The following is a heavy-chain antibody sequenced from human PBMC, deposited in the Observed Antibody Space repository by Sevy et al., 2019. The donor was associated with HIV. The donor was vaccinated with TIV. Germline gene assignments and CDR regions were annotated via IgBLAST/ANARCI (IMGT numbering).Heavy chain of an antibody. Sequence: GGSLRLSCTASGFTFSRYATYWVRQAPGKGLEWVAVISHDGNNKDYADSVKGRFTISRDNSKNTLYMQMTSLRAEDTAFYYCASHYYDYTGYYYPLHYWGQGTLVTVSS. J-gene: IGHJ4*02. D-gene: IGHD3-22*01. V-gene: IGHV3-30*01. CDR2: ISHDGNNK. CDR1: GFTFSRYA. CDR3: ASHYYDYTGYYYPLHY.